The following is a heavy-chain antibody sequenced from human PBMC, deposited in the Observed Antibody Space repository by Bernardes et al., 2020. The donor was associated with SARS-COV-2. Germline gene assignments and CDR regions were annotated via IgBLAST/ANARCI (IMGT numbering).Heavy chain of an antibody. J-gene: IGHJ4*02. CDR3: AREKGGTYYFDY. D-gene: IGHD1-26*01. CDR2: VNTGGGAT. V-gene: IGHV1-46*01. Sequence: ASVQVSCEASGYSLTNYYMHWVRQAPGQGLEWMGTVNTGGGATKYAQNFQDRVSMARDTSTNTIYMDLGSLTPEDTAIYYCAREKGGTYYFDYWGQGTLVTVSS. CDR1: GYSLTNYY.